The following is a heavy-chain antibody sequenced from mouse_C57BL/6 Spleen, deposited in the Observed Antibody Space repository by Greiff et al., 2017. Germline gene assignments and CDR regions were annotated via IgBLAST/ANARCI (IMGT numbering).Heavy chain of an antibody. D-gene: IGHD1-1*01. CDR3: ASLYYGSSSYAVDY. CDR1: GFNIKNTY. V-gene: IGHV14-3*01. CDR2: IDPANGNT. J-gene: IGHJ4*01. Sequence: EVQLQQSVAELVRPGASVKLSCTASGFNIKNTYMHWVKQRPEQGLEWIGRIDPANGNTKYAAKFQGKATVTADTSSNTAYLQLSSLTSEDTAIYYCASLYYGSSSYAVDYWGQGTSVTVSS.